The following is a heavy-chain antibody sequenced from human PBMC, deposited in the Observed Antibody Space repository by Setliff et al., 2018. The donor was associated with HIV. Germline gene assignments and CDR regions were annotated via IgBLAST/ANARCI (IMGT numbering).Heavy chain of an antibody. J-gene: IGHJ6*02. V-gene: IGHV3-30*02. D-gene: IGHD6-13*01. CDR1: GFTFSSYG. CDR3: ARDQGAGTYYYYYGMDV. CDR2: IRYDEINK. Sequence: GESLKISCAASGFTFSSYGMHWVRQAPGKGLEWVAFIRYDEINKYYADSVKGRFTISRDNAKNSLYLQMNSLRAEDTAAYYCARDQGAGTYYYYYGMDVWGQGTTVTVSS.